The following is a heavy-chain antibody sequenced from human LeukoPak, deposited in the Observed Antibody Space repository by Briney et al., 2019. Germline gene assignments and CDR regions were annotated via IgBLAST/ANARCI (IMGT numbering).Heavy chain of an antibody. D-gene: IGHD4-23*01. Sequence: GASVKVSCKASGGTFSSYAISWVRQAPGQGLEWMGGIITIFGTANYAQKFPGRVTITTDESTSTAYMELSSLRSEDTAVYYCARAMPMVVTLPGKYYFDYWGQGTLVTVSS. V-gene: IGHV1-69*05. CDR3: ARAMPMVVTLPGKYYFDY. J-gene: IGHJ4*02. CDR1: GGTFSSYA. CDR2: IITIFGTA.